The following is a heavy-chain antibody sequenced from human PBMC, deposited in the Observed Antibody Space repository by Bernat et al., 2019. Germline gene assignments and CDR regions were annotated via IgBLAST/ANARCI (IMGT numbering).Heavy chain of an antibody. CDR3: ARDRYYNSGEYSSPNFYYAMDV. D-gene: IGHD3-22*01. CDR1: GFSFSSYS. CDR2: ISDTGSAF. V-gene: IGHV3-48*01. Sequence: EVQLVESGGGFLQPGGSLRLSCAASGFSFSSYSMNWVRHAPGKGLEWVSYISDTGSAFYYATSVKGRCTISRENAKSSLYLQLNSLRAEDTAVYYCARDRYYNSGEYSSPNFYYAMDVWGQGTTVTVS. J-gene: IGHJ6*02.